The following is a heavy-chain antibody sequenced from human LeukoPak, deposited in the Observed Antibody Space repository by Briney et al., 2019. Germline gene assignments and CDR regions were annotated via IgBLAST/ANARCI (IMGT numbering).Heavy chain of an antibody. Sequence: PSETLSLTCTVSGGSISSGDYYWSWIRQPPGKGLEWIGYIYYTENTNYNPSLKSRVTISIDTSENQFSLKLSSVTAADTAVYYCARAHSSTLYFDYWGQGTLVTVSS. V-gene: IGHV4-61*08. CDR2: IYYTENT. D-gene: IGHD6-13*01. CDR3: ARAHSSTLYFDY. J-gene: IGHJ4*02. CDR1: GGSISSGDYY.